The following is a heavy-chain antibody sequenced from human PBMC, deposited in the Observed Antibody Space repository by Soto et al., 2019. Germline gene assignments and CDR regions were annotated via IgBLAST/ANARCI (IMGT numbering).Heavy chain of an antibody. V-gene: IGHV1-18*01. CDR3: ARDSFSGDSSGGDDFDY. D-gene: IGHD6-19*01. J-gene: IGHJ4*02. Sequence: ASVKVSCKASGYTFTSYGISWVRQAPGQGLEWMGWISAYNGNTNYAQKLQGRVTMTTDTSTSTAYMELRGLRSDDTAVYYCARDSFSGDSSGGDDFDYWGQGTLVTVSS. CDR1: GYTFTSYG. CDR2: ISAYNGNT.